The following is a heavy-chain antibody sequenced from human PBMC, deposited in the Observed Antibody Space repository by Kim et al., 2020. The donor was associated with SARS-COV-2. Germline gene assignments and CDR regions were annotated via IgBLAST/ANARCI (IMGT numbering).Heavy chain of an antibody. V-gene: IGHV4-59*01. D-gene: IGHD2-2*01. J-gene: IGHJ4*02. Sequence: SETLSLTCTVSGGSISSYSWSWIRQPPGKGLEWIAYTSYSASTNYNPSLKSRVTISVDTSKNQFSLKLSSVTAADTAVYYCARDRIGYCSSASCARHFDYWGQGTLVTVSS. CDR1: GGSISSYS. CDR2: TSYSAST. CDR3: ARDRIGYCSSASCARHFDY.